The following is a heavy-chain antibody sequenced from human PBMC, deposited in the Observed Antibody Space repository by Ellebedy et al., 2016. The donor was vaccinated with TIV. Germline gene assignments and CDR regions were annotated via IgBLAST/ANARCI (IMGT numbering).Heavy chain of an antibody. CDR2: ISGSGGST. D-gene: IGHD2-8*01. Sequence: GESLKISCAASGFTFSSYAMGWVRLAPGKGLEWVSTISGSGGSTYYADSVKGRFTISRDNSKNSLCLQMNSLRAEDTAVYYCAKGATIMVYAPFDYWGQGTLVTVSS. V-gene: IGHV3-23*01. J-gene: IGHJ4*02. CDR1: GFTFSSYA. CDR3: AKGATIMVYAPFDY.